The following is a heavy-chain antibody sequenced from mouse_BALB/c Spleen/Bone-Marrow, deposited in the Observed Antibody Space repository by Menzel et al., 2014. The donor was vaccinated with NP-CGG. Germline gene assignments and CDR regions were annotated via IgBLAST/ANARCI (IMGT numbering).Heavy chain of an antibody. Sequence: VQLQESGAELVRPGASVKLSCKALGYTFTDYEIHWVKQTPVHGLEWIGAIHLGSAGAAYNQNFKGKATLTADKSSSTAYMELSGLTSEDSAVYYCTRDAGNFDYWGQGTTLTVSS. CDR1: GYTFTDYE. CDR2: IHLGSAGA. D-gene: IGHD4-1*01. CDR3: TRDAGNFDY. V-gene: IGHV1-15*01. J-gene: IGHJ2*01.